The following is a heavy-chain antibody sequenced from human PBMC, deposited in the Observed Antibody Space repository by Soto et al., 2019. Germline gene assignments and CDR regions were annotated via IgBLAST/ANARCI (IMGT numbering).Heavy chain of an antibody. D-gene: IGHD3-10*01. V-gene: IGHV3-23*01. CDR3: AFNGGSGSYYFDY. CDR1: GFTFSSYA. J-gene: IGHJ4*02. Sequence: EVQLLESGGGLVQPGGSLRLSCAASGFTFSSYAMWWVRQAPGKGLECVSAISGGGETTYYADSVKGRFTISRDNSKKTLYLQMNSLRAEDTAVYYCAFNGGSGSYYFDYWGQGTLVTVSS. CDR2: ISGGGETT.